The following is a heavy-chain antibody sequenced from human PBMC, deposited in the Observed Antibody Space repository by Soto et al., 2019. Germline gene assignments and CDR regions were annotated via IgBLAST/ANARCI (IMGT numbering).Heavy chain of an antibody. CDR3: ARLPSGYPKWFDP. CDR1: GASISTNHHN. J-gene: IGHJ5*02. Sequence: SETLSLTCTVSGASISTNHHNWAWVRQPPGKGLEWMGNIHYRGDTYFSPTLGSRLSMSVDPSKNQFSLKLTSVPAADTAVYYCARLPSGYPKWFDPCAQGTLVTVSS. V-gene: IGHV4-39*01. CDR2: IHYRGDT. D-gene: IGHD3-9*01.